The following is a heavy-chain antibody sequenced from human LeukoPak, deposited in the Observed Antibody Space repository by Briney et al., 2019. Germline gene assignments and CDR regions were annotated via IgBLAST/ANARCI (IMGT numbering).Heavy chain of an antibody. Sequence: GTSVKVSCKASGFTFTSSAVQWVRQARGQRLEWIGWIVVGSGNTNYAQKFQERVTITRDMSTSTAYMELSSLRSEDTAVYYCTTEDFWSGYYKFDYWGQGTLVTVSS. CDR1: GFTFTSSA. CDR2: IVVGSGNT. D-gene: IGHD3-3*01. J-gene: IGHJ4*02. CDR3: TTEDFWSGYYKFDY. V-gene: IGHV1-58*01.